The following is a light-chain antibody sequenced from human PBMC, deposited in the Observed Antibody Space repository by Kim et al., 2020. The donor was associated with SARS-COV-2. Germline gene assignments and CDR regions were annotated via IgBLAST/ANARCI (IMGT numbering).Light chain of an antibody. CDR3: ATWDSSLRVV. V-gene: IGLV1-51*01. CDR2: DNN. J-gene: IGLJ2*01. Sequence: QSVLTQPPSVSAAPGQKVTISCSGSSSNIANNYVSWYQHLPGTAPKVLIYDNNKRPSGIPDRFSGSKSGTSATLGISGLQTGDEADYYCATWDSSLRVVFGGGTKLTVL. CDR1: SSNIANNY.